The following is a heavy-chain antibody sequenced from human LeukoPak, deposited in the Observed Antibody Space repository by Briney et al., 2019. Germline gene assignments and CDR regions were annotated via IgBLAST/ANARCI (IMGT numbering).Heavy chain of an antibody. CDR3: AKQLGYCSDGSCYFPY. V-gene: IGHV3-48*01. Sequence: GGSLRLSCAASGFTFSSYSMNWVRQAPGKGLEWVSYMSGSSGIIDYADSVRGRFTISRDNSKSTLCLQMNSLRAEDTAVYYCAKQLGYCSDGSCYFPYWGQGPLVTVSS. D-gene: IGHD2-15*01. J-gene: IGHJ4*02. CDR2: MSGSSGII. CDR1: GFTFSSYS.